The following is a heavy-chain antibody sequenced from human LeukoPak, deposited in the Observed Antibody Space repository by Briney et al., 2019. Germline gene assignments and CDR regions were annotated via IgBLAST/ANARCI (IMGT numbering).Heavy chain of an antibody. CDR2: IYSGGST. D-gene: IGHD6-13*01. Sequence: GGSLRLSCAASGFTVSSNYMSWVRQAPGKGLEWVSVIYSGGSTYYADSVKGRFTISRDNSKNTLYLQMSSLRAEDTAVYYCAKDTDIAAAGYYFEYWGQGTLVTVSS. CDR3: AKDTDIAAAGYYFEY. J-gene: IGHJ4*02. V-gene: IGHV3-53*05. CDR1: GFTVSSNY.